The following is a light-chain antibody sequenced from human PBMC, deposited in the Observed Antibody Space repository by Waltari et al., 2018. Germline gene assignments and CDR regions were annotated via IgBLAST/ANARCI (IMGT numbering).Light chain of an antibody. CDR1: QSISRH. J-gene: IGKJ4*01. CDR2: DAS. V-gene: IGKV3D-15*01. Sequence: VMTQAPATLFVSPGEGDTLPCTSSQSISRHVPWYHQKSGQAPRLLIFDASARATGIPARFSGSGSGTELTLTISSLQSEDVGVYYCQQYNNRPPLTFGGGTKVEIK. CDR3: QQYNNRPPLT.